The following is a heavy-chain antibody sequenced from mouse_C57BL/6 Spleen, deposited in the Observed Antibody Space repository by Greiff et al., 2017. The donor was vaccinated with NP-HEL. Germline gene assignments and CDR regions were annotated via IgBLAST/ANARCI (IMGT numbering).Heavy chain of an antibody. CDR1: GFTFSDYG. CDR3: ARDDGYCLYYAMDY. Sequence: EVMLVESGGGLVKPGGSLKLSCAASGFTFSDYGMHWVRQAPGKGLEWVAYISSGSSTIYYADTVKGRFTISRDNAKNTLFLQMSSLRSEDTAMYYCARDDGYCLYYAMDYWGQGTSVTVSS. J-gene: IGHJ4*01. D-gene: IGHD2-3*01. CDR2: ISSGSSTI. V-gene: IGHV5-17*01.